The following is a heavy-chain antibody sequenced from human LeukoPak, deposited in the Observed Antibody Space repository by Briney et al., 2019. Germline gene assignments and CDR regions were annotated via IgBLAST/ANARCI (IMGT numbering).Heavy chain of an antibody. Sequence: QTGGSLRLSCAASGFTFSSYAMSWVRQAPGKGLEWVSGISGSGGNTYYADSVKGRFTISRDNSKNTLYLQMNSLRVEDTAVYYCAKGDTWSSSGCDYWGQGTLVTVSS. CDR1: GFTFSSYA. J-gene: IGHJ4*02. CDR3: AKGDTWSSSGCDY. V-gene: IGHV3-23*01. CDR2: ISGSGGNT. D-gene: IGHD6-6*01.